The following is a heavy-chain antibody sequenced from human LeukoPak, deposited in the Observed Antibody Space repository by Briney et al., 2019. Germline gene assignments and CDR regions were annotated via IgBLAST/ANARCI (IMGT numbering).Heavy chain of an antibody. CDR1: GYTFTSYG. D-gene: IGHD3-3*01. CDR2: IIPIFGTA. CDR3: ARDSDFWSGYTLDY. Sequence: GASVKVSCKASGYTFTSYGISWVRQAPGQGLEWMGGIIPIFGTANYAQKFQGRVTITTDESTSTAYMELSNLRSEDTAVYYCARDSDFWSGYTLDYWGQGTLVTVSS. J-gene: IGHJ4*02. V-gene: IGHV1-69*05.